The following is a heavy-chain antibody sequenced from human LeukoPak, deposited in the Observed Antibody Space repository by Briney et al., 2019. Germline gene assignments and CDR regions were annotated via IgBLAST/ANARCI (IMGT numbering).Heavy chain of an antibody. CDR2: ISYDGSNK. D-gene: IGHD5-24*01. J-gene: IGHJ4*02. CDR3: ARPRDGYNYGSDY. Sequence: GGSLRLSCAASGFTFSSYGMHWVLQAPGKGLEWMAVISYDGSNKYYADSVKGRFTISRDNSKNTLYLQMNSLRAEDTAVYYCARPRDGYNYGSDYWGQGTLVTVSS. V-gene: IGHV3-30*03. CDR1: GFTFSSYG.